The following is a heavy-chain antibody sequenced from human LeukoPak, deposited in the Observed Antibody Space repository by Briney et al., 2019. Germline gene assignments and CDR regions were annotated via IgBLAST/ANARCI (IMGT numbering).Heavy chain of an antibody. Sequence: AKTLSLTCPVPGDSITSGCYYWGWIRQTPGKGLEWIGDIYSTGSTSFNPSFKSRLTMSVDTSKNQFSLSLESVTAADAAVYFSARDSGFWLFRGQGTLVTVSS. CDR2: IYSTGST. CDR1: GDSITSGCYY. CDR3: ARDSGFWLF. D-gene: IGHD3-22*01. V-gene: IGHV4-39*07. J-gene: IGHJ1*01.